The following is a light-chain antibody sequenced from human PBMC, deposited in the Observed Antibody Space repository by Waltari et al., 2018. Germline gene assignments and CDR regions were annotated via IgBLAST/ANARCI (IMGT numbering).Light chain of an antibody. V-gene: IGKV3-11*01. CDR3: QQRSNWPPVT. CDR2: EAS. J-gene: IGKJ4*01. Sequence: EVLLTQSPATLSLSPGERATLPCRSSQSINTYLAWYQLKSGQGPRRLIYEASNLATGIPSRFSGSGSGTDFPLTISSLEPEDSSVYYCQQRSNWPPVTFGGGTKVEIK. CDR1: QSINTY.